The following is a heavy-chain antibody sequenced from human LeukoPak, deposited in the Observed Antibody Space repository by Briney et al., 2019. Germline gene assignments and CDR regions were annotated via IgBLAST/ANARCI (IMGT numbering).Heavy chain of an antibody. CDR1: GFTVSSNY. D-gene: IGHD1-26*01. CDR3: ARGEVFDY. CDR2: IYSGDST. Sequence: GGSLRLSCAVSGFTVSSNYMSWVRQAPGKGLEWVSIIYSGDSTFYADSVKGRFTISRDNSNTLYLQMNSLRAEDTAVCYCARGEVFDYWGQGTLVTVSS. J-gene: IGHJ4*02. V-gene: IGHV3-66*01.